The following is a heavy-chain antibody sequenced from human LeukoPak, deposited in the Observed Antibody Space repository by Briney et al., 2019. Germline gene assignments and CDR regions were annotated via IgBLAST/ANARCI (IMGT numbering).Heavy chain of an antibody. Sequence: GGSLRLSCAASGFTFSSYAMSWVRQAPCKGLEWVALIRYYGDARFYADSVKGRFTVSRDNSKNTVYLQMRSLKPEDTALYYCATITESPDYWGQGTLVTVSS. V-gene: IGHV3-30*02. CDR3: ATITESPDY. D-gene: IGHD1-20*01. CDR2: IRYYGDAR. CDR1: GFTFSSYA. J-gene: IGHJ4*02.